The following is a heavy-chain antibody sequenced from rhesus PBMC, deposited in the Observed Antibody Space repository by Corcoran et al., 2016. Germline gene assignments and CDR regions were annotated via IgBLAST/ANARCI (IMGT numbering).Heavy chain of an antibody. CDR2: FYGFGART. Sequence: QVQLQESGPGLVKPSETLSLTCAVSGGSISDSYYLNWIRQPPAKGLEWIGNFYGFGARTYSNPAHKSRVTISKDTSKNQFFLNLKSVTAADTAVYYCARRGPVIVGVPPVDYWGQGVLVTVSS. CDR1: GGSISDSYY. V-gene: IGHV4S9*01. CDR3: ARRGPVIVGVPPVDY. D-gene: IGHD2-33*01. J-gene: IGHJ4*01.